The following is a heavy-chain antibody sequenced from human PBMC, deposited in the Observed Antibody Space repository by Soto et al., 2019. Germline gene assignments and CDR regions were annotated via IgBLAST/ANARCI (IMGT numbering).Heavy chain of an antibody. V-gene: IGHV4-30-4*06. CDR2: IHYSGTT. D-gene: IGHD1-1*01. Sequence: GSSQISPHHNWSWIRPYPGKGLEWIGFIHYSGTTYYNPSLKSRVAISVDTSRNDFSLRLSSVTAADTAVYYCTTGGDASKTCYWGQGTLVTVSS. J-gene: IGHJ4*02. CDR1: GSSQISPHHN. CDR3: TTGGDASKTCY.